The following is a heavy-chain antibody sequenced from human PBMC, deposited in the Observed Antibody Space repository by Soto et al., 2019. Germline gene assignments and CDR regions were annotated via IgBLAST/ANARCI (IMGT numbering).Heavy chain of an antibody. V-gene: IGHV3-23*01. CDR3: AKVVTMVRGNSYFDY. CDR1: GFTFSSYA. CDR2: ISGSGGST. D-gene: IGHD3-10*01. Sequence: EVQLLESGGGLVQPGGSLRLSCAASGFTFSSYAMSWVRQAPGKGLEWVSAISGSGGSTYYADSVKGRFTISRDNSKNTLYRQMNSLRAEDTAVYYCAKVVTMVRGNSYFDYWGQGTLVTVSS. J-gene: IGHJ4*02.